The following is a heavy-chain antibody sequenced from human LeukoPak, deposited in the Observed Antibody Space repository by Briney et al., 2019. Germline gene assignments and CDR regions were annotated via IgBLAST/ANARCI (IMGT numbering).Heavy chain of an antibody. Sequence: ASVKVSCKASGYTFTSYGISWVRQAPGQGLEWMGWISAYNGNTNYAQKLQGRVTMTTDTSTSTAYMELRSLRSDDTAVYYCARRDILTGYYMFDYWGQGILVTVSS. J-gene: IGHJ4*02. D-gene: IGHD3-9*01. CDR2: ISAYNGNT. CDR3: ARRDILTGYYMFDY. CDR1: GYTFTSYG. V-gene: IGHV1-18*01.